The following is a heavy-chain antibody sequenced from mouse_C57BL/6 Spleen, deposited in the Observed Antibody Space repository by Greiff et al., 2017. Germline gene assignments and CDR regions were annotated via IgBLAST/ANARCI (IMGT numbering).Heavy chain of an antibody. CDR3: ARELGRDYFDY. V-gene: IGHV1-59*01. J-gene: IGHJ2*01. CDR2: IDPSDSYT. D-gene: IGHD4-1*01. Sequence: VKLQQPGAELVRPGTSVKLSCKASGYTFTSYWMHWVKQRPGQGLEWIGVIDPSDSYTNYNQKFKGKATLTVDTSSSTAYMQLSSLTSEDSAVYYCARELGRDYFDYWGQGTTLTVSS. CDR1: GYTFTSYW.